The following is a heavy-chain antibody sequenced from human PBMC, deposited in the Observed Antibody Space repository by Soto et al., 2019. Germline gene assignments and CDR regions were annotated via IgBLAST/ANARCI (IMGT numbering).Heavy chain of an antibody. D-gene: IGHD1-1*01. CDR2: IIPIFGTA. CDR1: GGTFSSYA. V-gene: IGHV1-69*01. CDR3: ARDRNGNYYYGMDV. Sequence: QVQLVQSGAEVKKPGSSVKVSCKASGGTFSSYAISWVRQAPGQGLEWMGGIIPIFGTANYAQKFQGRVTITADESTSTVYMELSSLRSEDTAVYYCARDRNGNYYYGMDVWGQGTTVTVSS. J-gene: IGHJ6*02.